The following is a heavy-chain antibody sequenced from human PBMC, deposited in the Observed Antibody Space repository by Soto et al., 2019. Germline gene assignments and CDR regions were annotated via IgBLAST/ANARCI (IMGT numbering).Heavy chain of an antibody. V-gene: IGHV6-1*01. CDR3: ARETRDIVATIDRYFDY. CDR1: GDSVSSNSAA. D-gene: IGHD5-12*01. J-gene: IGHJ4*02. CDR2: TYYRSKWYN. Sequence: QSQTLSLTCAISGDSVSSNSAAWNWIRQSPSRGLEWLGRTYYRSKWYNDYAVSVKSRITINPDTSKNQFSLQLNSVTPEDTAVYYCARETRDIVATIDRYFDYWGQGTLVTVSS.